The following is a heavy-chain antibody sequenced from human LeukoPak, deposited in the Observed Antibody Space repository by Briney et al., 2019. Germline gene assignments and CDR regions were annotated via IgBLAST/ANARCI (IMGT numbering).Heavy chain of an antibody. CDR2: IYYSGST. J-gene: IGHJ4*02. D-gene: IGHD3-22*01. CDR1: GGSISSSSYY. Sequence: PSETLSLTCTVSGGSISSSSYYWGWIRQPPGTGLEWIGSIYYSGSTYYNPSLKSRVTISVDTSKNQFSLKLSSVTAADTAVYYCARGFTYYYDSSGFGASYYFDYWGQGTLVTVSS. V-gene: IGHV4-39*07. CDR3: ARGFTYYYDSSGFGASYYFDY.